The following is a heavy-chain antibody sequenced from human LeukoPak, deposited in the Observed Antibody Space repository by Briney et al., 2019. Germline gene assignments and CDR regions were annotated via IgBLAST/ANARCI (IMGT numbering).Heavy chain of an antibody. J-gene: IGHJ4*02. CDR2: ISAYNGNT. CDR3: ARYSSGWWEFDY. Sequence: ASVKVSCKASGYTFTSYGISWVRQAPGQGLGWMGWISAYNGNTNYAQKLQGRVTMTTDTSTSTAYMELRSLRSDDTAVYYCARYSSGWWEFDYWGQGTLVTVSS. V-gene: IGHV1-18*01. D-gene: IGHD6-19*01. CDR1: GYTFTSYG.